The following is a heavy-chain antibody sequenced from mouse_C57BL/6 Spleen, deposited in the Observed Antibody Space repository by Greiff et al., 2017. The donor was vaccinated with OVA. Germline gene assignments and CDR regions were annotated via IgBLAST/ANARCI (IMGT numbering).Heavy chain of an antibody. CDR1: GYNFTSYW. J-gene: IGHJ2*01. Sequence: QVQLQQPGAELVKPGASVKLSCKASGYNFTSYWMQWVKQRPGQGLEWIGEIDPYDSYTNYTPKFQGKATLTADTSSSTAYMQLRSLTSEDSAVYYCARGRGYGRFYFDYWGPGTTLTVSS. CDR2: IDPYDSYT. V-gene: IGHV1-50*01. CDR3: ARGRGYGRFYFDY. D-gene: IGHD1-1*01.